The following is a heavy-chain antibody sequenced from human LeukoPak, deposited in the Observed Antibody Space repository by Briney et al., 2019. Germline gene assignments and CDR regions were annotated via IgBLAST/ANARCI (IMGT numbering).Heavy chain of an antibody. CDR2: ISSSGSTI. V-gene: IGHV3-48*03. CDR1: GFTFSSYE. D-gene: IGHD3-10*01. Sequence: PGGSLRLSCAASGFTFSSYEMNWVRQAPGKGLEWVSYISSSGSTIYYADSVKGRFTISRDNSKNTLYLQMNSLGAEDTAVYYCAKDADGDFDYWGQGTLVTVSS. J-gene: IGHJ4*02. CDR3: AKDADGDFDY.